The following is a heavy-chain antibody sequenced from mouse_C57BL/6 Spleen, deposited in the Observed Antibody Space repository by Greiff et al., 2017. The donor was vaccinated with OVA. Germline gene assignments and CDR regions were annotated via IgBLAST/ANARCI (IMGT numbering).Heavy chain of an antibody. V-gene: IGHV5-6*01. J-gene: IGHJ2*01. CDR3: ARRYYDYDEGGFDY. D-gene: IGHD2-4*01. Sequence: EVQGVESGGDLVKPGGSLKLSCAASGFTFSSYGMSWVRQTPDKRLEWVATISSGGSYTYYPDSVKGRFTISRDNAKNTLYLQMSSLKSEDTAMYYCARRYYDYDEGGFDYWGQGTTLTVSS. CDR2: ISSGGSYT. CDR1: GFTFSSYG.